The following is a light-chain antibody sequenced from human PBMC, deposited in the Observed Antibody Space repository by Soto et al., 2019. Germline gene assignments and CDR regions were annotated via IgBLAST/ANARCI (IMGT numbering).Light chain of an antibody. V-gene: IGKV1-39*01. J-gene: IGKJ2*01. CDR3: QQSYRTPFT. CDR2: AAS. Sequence: DIQMTQSPSSLSASVGDRVTITCRASQSIRNSLNWYQQKPGKAPKLLIYAASSLQSGAPSRFSGSGSGADFTLTITSLQPDDFEPNYCQQSYRTPFTFGQGNNLEIK. CDR1: QSIRNS.